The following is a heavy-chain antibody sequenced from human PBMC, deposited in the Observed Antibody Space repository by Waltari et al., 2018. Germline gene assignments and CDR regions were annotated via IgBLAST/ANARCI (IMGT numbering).Heavy chain of an antibody. CDR3: ARTIGGHYDFSFDP. CDR1: GFTFSTYT. D-gene: IGHD3-3*01. Sequence: QVQLVESGGGVVQPGKSLRLSCAASGFTFSTYTITWVRQPPGKGLEWVALISYDGSTKYYADSVKCRFTISRDNSKDTLYLQMSSLRAEDTAVYSCARTIGGHYDFSFDPWGQGTLVTVSS. CDR2: ISYDGSTK. J-gene: IGHJ5*02. V-gene: IGHV3-30-3*01.